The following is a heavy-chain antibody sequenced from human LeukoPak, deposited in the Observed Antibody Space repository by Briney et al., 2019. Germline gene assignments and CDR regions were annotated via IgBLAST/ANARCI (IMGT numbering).Heavy chain of an antibody. D-gene: IGHD3-22*01. V-gene: IGHV4-39*01. CDR1: VGSISSSNYS. CDR2: IYYSGST. J-gene: IGHJ4*02. Sequence: PSETLSLTCTVSVGSISSSNYSWRWIRQPPGKGLEWIGRIYYSGSTYYNPSLKSRVTISVDTSQNQFSLKLTSVTAADTAVYNSTRLDYYYQRRFACWGEGTLGAVSS. CDR3: TRLDYYYQRRFAC.